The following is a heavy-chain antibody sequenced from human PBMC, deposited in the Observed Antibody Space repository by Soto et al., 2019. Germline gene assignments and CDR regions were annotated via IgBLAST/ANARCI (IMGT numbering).Heavy chain of an antibody. D-gene: IGHD6-13*01. CDR3: AKISPAAAGTDIRLYY. Sequence: QVQLVESGGGVVQPGTSLRLSCAASGFTFSDYGMHWVRQAPGKGLEWVAVISYDGGNKYYADYVKGRFTISRDNFKNALYLQMSRLRGEDTAVYYCAKISPAAAGTDIRLYYWGRGTRVTVSS. J-gene: IGHJ4*02. V-gene: IGHV3-30*18. CDR1: GFTFSDYG. CDR2: ISYDGGNK.